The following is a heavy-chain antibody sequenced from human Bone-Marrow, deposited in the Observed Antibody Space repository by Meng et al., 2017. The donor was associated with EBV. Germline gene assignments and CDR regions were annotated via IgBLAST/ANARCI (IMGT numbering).Heavy chain of an antibody. CDR2: TYYRSKSYN. D-gene: IGHD3-16*01. J-gene: IGHJ4*02. Sequence: QIQLQQSGPGLVKSSQNLSVTCGISGDSISSNNAAWNWIRQSPSRGLEWLGRTYYRSKSYNDYAVSVKSRITVNLDASKNQLSLYLNSVTPEDTAVYYCAYFGDLPPLWWGQGTLVTVSS. V-gene: IGHV6-1*01. CDR1: GDSISSNNAA. CDR3: AYFGDLPPLW.